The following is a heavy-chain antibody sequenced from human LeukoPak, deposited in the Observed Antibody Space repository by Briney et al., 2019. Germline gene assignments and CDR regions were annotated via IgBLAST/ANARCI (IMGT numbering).Heavy chain of an antibody. J-gene: IGHJ5*02. D-gene: IGHD2-2*01. CDR2: ISGSGGST. CDR1: GFTFSSYA. Sequence: GGPLRLSCAASGFTFSSYAMSWVRQAPGKGLEWVSAISGSGGSTYYADPVKGRFTISRDNSKNTLYLQMNSLRAEDTAVYYCAKNPNAIVVVPAAPKNWFDPWGQGTLVTVSS. CDR3: AKNPNAIVVVPAAPKNWFDP. V-gene: IGHV3-23*01.